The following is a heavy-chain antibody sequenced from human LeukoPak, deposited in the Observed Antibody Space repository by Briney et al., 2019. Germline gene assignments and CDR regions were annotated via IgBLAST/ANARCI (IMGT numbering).Heavy chain of an antibody. Sequence: PSETLSLTCTVSGGSISSYYWSWIRQPPGKGLEWIGNIDYSGRTIYNPALKSRVTVSVDTSKNQFSLNLTSVTAADTAVYYCAREGKLTGYFGGLGFNYWGQGILVTVSS. CDR3: AREGKLTGYFGGLGFNY. CDR2: IDYSGRT. V-gene: IGHV4-59*01. CDR1: GGSISSYY. J-gene: IGHJ4*02. D-gene: IGHD6-19*01.